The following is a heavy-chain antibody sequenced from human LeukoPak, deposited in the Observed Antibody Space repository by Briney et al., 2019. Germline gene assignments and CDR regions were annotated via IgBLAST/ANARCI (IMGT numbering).Heavy chain of an antibody. V-gene: IGHV3-74*01. CDR3: VRGAFRGYYMDV. Sequence: GGSLRLSCAASGFTFSSYAMSWVRQAPGKGLVWVSRINTDGTTTNYADSVKGRFTISRDNAENTPYLLMNSLRIEDTAVYYCVRGAFRGYYMDVWGKGTTVIVSS. D-gene: IGHD3-16*01. CDR1: GFTFSSYA. CDR2: INTDGTTT. J-gene: IGHJ6*03.